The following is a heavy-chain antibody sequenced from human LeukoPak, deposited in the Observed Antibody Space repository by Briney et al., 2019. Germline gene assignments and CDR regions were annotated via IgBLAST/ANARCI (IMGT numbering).Heavy chain of an antibody. J-gene: IGHJ4*02. D-gene: IGHD2-2*01. CDR2: ITAYNGNT. Sequence: ASVKVSCKASGYTFTSHGISWVRQAPGQGLEWMGWITAYNGNTDYAQKFQGRITMTTDTSTSTAYMELRSLTSEDTAVYYCARDGGRYCGSSSCHPSGYWGQGTLVTVSS. CDR3: ARDGGRYCGSSSCHPSGY. V-gene: IGHV1-18*01. CDR1: GYTFTSHG.